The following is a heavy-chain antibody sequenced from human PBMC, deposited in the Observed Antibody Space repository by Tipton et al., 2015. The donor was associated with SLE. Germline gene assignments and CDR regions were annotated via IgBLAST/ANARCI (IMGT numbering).Heavy chain of an antibody. V-gene: IGHV4-39*06. J-gene: IGHJ4*02. D-gene: IGHD1-26*01. Sequence: TLSLTCTVSGDSISSGSYYWGLVRQPTGKRLEWMGSIYYSGNTYYNPSLKRRLSISSDTSKNQFPLKLTTVTAPDTAVYFCARSPEGHAGGLLGYWGRGTLVTVSS. CDR2: IYYSGNT. CDR1: GDSISSGSYY. CDR3: ARSPEGHAGGLLGY.